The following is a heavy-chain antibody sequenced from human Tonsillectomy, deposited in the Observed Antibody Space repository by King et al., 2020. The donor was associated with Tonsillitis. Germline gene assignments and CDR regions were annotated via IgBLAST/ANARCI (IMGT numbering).Heavy chain of an antibody. CDR1: GFAFSSYS. CDR2: INHDSSAI. D-gene: IGHD3-9*01. V-gene: IGHV3-48*01. CDR3: ARARDWAFDS. Sequence: VQLVESGGGLVQPGGSLRLSCAASGFAFSSYSMNWVRQAPGKGLDWVSYINHDSSAIYYADSVKGRFTISRDNAKNSLYLQINSLRAEDTALYYCARARDWAFDSWGQGTLVAVSS. J-gene: IGHJ5*01.